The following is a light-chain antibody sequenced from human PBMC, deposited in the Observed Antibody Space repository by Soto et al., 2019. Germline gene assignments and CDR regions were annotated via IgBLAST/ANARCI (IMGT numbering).Light chain of an antibody. CDR1: SSDVGGYNY. Sequence: QSVLTQPASVSGSPGQSITISCTGTSSDVGGYNYVSWYQQHPGKAPKLMIYEVSNRPSGVSNRFSGSKSGNTASLTISGLQDEEEAEYYCSSYKSSSPYVFGTGTKVTVL. J-gene: IGLJ1*01. CDR2: EVS. CDR3: SSYKSSSPYV. V-gene: IGLV2-14*01.